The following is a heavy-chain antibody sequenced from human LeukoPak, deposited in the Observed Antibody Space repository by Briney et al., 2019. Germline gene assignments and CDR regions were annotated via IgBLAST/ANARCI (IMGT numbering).Heavy chain of an antibody. J-gene: IGHJ4*02. CDR1: GFTFSSYG. CDR2: INDSGGST. Sequence: GGSLRLSCAASGFTFSSYGMSWVRQAPGKGLEWVSGINDSGGSTYYAESVRGRFTISRESSKNTLYLLMNSLRAEDAAVYFCAKECGTTWAISSFDSWGQGTLVTVSS. V-gene: IGHV3-23*01. CDR3: AKECGTTWAISSFDS. D-gene: IGHD2/OR15-2a*01.